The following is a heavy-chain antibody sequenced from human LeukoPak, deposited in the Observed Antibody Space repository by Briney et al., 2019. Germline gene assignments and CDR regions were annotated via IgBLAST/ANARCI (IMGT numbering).Heavy chain of an antibody. Sequence: GSLRLSCAASGFTLSGYWMSWARQAPGKGLEWVATIKQDGSEKYYVDSVKGRFTISRDNAKNSLYLQMNSLRVEDTAVYYCARDGYNLFDYWGQGTLVTVSS. J-gene: IGHJ4*02. CDR1: GFTLSGYW. CDR2: IKQDGSEK. D-gene: IGHD5-24*01. V-gene: IGHV3-7*01. CDR3: ARDGYNLFDY.